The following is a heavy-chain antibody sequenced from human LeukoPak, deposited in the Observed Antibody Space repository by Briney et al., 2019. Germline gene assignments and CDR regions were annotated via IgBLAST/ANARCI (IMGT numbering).Heavy chain of an antibody. V-gene: IGHV3-30*02. D-gene: IGHD2-15*01. Sequence: PGGSLKLSCAASGFTFSSYGMHWVRQAPGKGLEWVAFIQYDGRNKYYADFVKGRFTISRDNSKNTMSLQMNSLRAEDTAVYYCAKDHGVVVVVAAQPDYWGQGTLVTVSS. CDR3: AKDHGVVVVVAAQPDY. CDR1: GFTFSSYG. J-gene: IGHJ4*02. CDR2: IQYDGRNK.